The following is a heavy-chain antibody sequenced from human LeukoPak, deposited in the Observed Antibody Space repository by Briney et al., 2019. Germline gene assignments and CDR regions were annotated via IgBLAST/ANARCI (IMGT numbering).Heavy chain of an antibody. Sequence: GGSLRLSCAASGFTFSSYWMHWVRQAPGKGLEWVSAISGSGGSTYYADSVKGRFTISRDNSKNTLYLQMNSLRAEDTAVYYCAKVRIAALFDYWGQGTLVTVSS. J-gene: IGHJ4*02. D-gene: IGHD6-13*01. CDR1: GFTFSSYW. V-gene: IGHV3-23*01. CDR2: ISGSGGST. CDR3: AKVRIAALFDY.